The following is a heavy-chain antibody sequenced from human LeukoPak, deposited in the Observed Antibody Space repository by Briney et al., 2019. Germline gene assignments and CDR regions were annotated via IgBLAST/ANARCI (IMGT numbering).Heavy chain of an antibody. V-gene: IGHV3-23*01. Sequence: QSGGSLRLSCAASGYTFSSYAMSWVRQAPGKGLEWVSAISGSGGSTYYADSVKGRFTISRDNSKNTLYLQMNSLRAEDTAVYYCAKEFMVRGVMDYWGQGTLVTVSS. J-gene: IGHJ4*02. CDR3: AKEFMVRGVMDY. CDR1: GYTFSSYA. D-gene: IGHD3-10*01. CDR2: ISGSGGST.